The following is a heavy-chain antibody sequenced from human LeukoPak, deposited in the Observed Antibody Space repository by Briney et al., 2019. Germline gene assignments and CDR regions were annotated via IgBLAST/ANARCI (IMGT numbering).Heavy chain of an antibody. V-gene: IGHV4-34*01. CDR2: INHSGST. CDR1: GGSFSGYY. J-gene: IGHJ6*02. CDR3: ARGQSSYGYYYYYGMDV. Sequence: SETLSLTCAVYGGSFSGYYWSWIRQPPGKGLEWIGEINHSGSTNYNPSLKSRVTISVDTSKNQFSLKLSSVTAADTAVYYCARGQSSYGYYYYYGMDVWGQGTTVTVSS. D-gene: IGHD5-12*01.